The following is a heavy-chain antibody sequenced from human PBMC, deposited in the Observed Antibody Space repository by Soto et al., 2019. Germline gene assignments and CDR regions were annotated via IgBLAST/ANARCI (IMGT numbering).Heavy chain of an antibody. Sequence: ASVKVSCRASGYTFTSYYMHWVGKAPGQGLEWMGIINPSGGSTNYAQKFQGRASMTRDTSTSTVYMELSSLRSEDTDVYYCARDALEITSYVSGWHGKRIAYWRKGARGTVAS. CDR2: INPSGGST. CDR3: ARDALEITSYVSGWHGKRIAY. D-gene: IGHD6-19*01. V-gene: IGHV1-46*01. CDR1: GYTFTSYY. J-gene: IGHJ4*02.